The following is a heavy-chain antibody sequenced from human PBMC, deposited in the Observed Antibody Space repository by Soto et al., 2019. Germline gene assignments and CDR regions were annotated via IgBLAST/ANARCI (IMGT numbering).Heavy chain of an antibody. D-gene: IGHD6-19*01. V-gene: IGHV3-48*04. CDR3: PREVRQWLIPFDY. J-gene: IGHJ4*02. CDR2: ISASGRTM. Sequence: EVQLVESGGGLVQPGGSLRLSCAASGFTFSSYSMNWVRQAPGMGLEWVSYISASGRTMYYADSVEGRFTISRDNAKNSLYLQMNSLRVEDTALYYCPREVRQWLIPFDYWGQGALVTVSS. CDR1: GFTFSSYS.